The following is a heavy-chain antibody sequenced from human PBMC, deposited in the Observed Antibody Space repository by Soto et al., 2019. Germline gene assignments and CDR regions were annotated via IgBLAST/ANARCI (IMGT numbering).Heavy chain of an antibody. Sequence: GGSLRLSCAASGFTFSSYAMHWVRQAPGKGLEWVAVISYDGSNKYYADSVKGRFTISRDNSKNTLYLQMNSLRAEDTAVYYCARDPSYCGGDCYSTFDYWGQGT. J-gene: IGHJ4*02. CDR1: GFTFSSYA. D-gene: IGHD2-21*02. V-gene: IGHV3-30-3*01. CDR3: ARDPSYCGGDCYSTFDY. CDR2: ISYDGSNK.